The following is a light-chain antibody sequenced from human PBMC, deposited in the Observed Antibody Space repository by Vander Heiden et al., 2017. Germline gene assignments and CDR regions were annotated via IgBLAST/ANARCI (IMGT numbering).Light chain of an antibody. V-gene: IGKV1-39*01. CDR3: QESYSTPQT. J-gene: IGKJ1*01. CDR1: QSISSY. Sequence: DIQMTQSPSSLSASVRDRVTITCRASQSISSYLNWYQQKPVKAPKLLIYAASSLQSGVPSRFRGRGSGTDFTLTIRRLQLEDFATYYCQESYSTPQTFGQGTRLEMK. CDR2: AAS.